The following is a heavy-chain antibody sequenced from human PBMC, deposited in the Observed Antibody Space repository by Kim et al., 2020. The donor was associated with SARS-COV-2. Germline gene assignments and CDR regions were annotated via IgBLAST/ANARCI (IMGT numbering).Heavy chain of an antibody. D-gene: IGHD3-16*01. CDR1: GFTFSHYG. J-gene: IGHJ4*02. V-gene: IGHV3-30*18. CDR3: VKDHLAPPAPYGYFDY. Sequence: GRSLRLSCAASGFTFSHYGMHWVRQAPGKGLEWVAIISYDGSNIYYADSVKGRFTISRDNSKNTLFLQMSSLSTEDTAIYYCVKDHLAPPAPYGYFDYWGQGTLISVSS. CDR2: ISYDGSNI.